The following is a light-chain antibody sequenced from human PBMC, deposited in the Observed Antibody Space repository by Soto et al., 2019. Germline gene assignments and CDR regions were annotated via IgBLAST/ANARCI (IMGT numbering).Light chain of an antibody. Sequence: QSVPTQPASVSGSPGQSITISCTGTSSDVGSYNLVSWYQHHPGKAPKFMIYEGTKRPSGVSSRFSGSKSGNTASLTISGLQAEDEADYYCSSYTSSSTLVFGGGTKLTVL. V-gene: IGLV2-14*02. J-gene: IGLJ2*01. CDR3: SSYTSSSTLV. CDR1: SSDVGSYNL. CDR2: EGT.